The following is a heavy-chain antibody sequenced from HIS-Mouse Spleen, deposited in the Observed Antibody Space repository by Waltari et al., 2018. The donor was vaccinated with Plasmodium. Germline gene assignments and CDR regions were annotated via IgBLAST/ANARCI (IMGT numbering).Heavy chain of an antibody. CDR3: ARVLGYKAAAGTFVEYFQH. J-gene: IGHJ1*01. CDR1: GYTFTGYY. D-gene: IGHD6-13*01. V-gene: IGHV1-2*02. CDR2: INHKRGGT. Sequence: QVQLVQSGAEVKKPGASVKVSCKASGYTFTGYYMHWVRQAPGQGLEWMVWINHKRGGTNYAQKFKGSVTMTRDTSISTAYMELSRLRSDDTAVYYCARVLGYKAAAGTFVEYFQHWGQGTLVTVSS.